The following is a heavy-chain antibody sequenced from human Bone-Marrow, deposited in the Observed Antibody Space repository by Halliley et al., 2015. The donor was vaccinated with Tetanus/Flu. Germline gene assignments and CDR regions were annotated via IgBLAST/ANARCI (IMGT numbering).Heavy chain of an antibody. V-gene: IGHV3-30-3*02. CDR2: ISYDGSNK. D-gene: IGHD6-13*01. CDR3: VKPYSSGWYEIADY. Sequence: WVALISYDGSNKYYADSVKGQFTVSRDNSKNTLYLQMSSLRAEDTAVYYCVKPYSSGWYEIADYWGQGTLVTVSS. J-gene: IGHJ4*02.